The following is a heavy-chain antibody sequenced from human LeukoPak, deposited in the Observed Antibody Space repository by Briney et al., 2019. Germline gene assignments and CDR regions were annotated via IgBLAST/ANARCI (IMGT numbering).Heavy chain of an antibody. CDR1: GFTFSSYW. Sequence: GGSLRLSCAASGFTFSSYWMHWVRQAPGKGLEWVAVISYDGSNKYYADSVKGRFTISRDNSKNTLYLQMNSLRAEDTAVYYCARGVSHWFDPWGQGTLVTVSS. V-gene: IGHV3-30*03. J-gene: IGHJ5*02. CDR2: ISYDGSNK. CDR3: ARGVSHWFDP.